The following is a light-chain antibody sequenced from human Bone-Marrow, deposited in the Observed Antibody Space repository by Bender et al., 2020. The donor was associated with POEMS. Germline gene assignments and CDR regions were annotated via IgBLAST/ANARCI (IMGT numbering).Light chain of an antibody. CDR1: SSDVGGYNY. CDR3: CSYAGTSTWV. J-gene: IGLJ3*02. Sequence: QSALTQPASVSGSPGQSITISCTGTSSDVGGYNYVSWYQQHPGKAPKLIIYEGNKRPSGVSSRFSGSKSGIAASLTISGLQAEDESHYYCCSYAGTSTWVFGGGTKVTVL. V-gene: IGLV2-23*01. CDR2: EGN.